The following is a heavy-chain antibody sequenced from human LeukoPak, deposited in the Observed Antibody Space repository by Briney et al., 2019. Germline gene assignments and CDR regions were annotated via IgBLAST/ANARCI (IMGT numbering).Heavy chain of an antibody. CDR3: ARDAGPPLDAFDI. CDR2: IYSSGGT. V-gene: IGHV4-59*01. J-gene: IGHJ3*02. Sequence: SETLSLTSTVSGGSISSSYCSWIRRPPGKGLEWIGYIYSSGGTNYNPSLKSRVTISVDTSKNHFSLNLRSVTAADTAVYYCARDAGPPLDAFDIWGLGTVVTVSS. CDR1: GGSISSSY.